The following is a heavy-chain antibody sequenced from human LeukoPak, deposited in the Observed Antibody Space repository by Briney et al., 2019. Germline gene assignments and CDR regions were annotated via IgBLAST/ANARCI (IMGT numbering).Heavy chain of an antibody. CDR3: ARVRGYSYDSSDFDY. D-gene: IGHD5-18*01. CDR2: IYYSGNT. CDR1: DDSISYYY. J-gene: IGHJ4*02. Sequence: SETLSLTCTVSDDSISYYYWSWIWHPPRQGLEWIGKIYYSGNTNYNPSLKSRVTISVDTSKNQFSLKLSPVTAADTAVYYCARVRGYSYDSSDFDYWGQGTLVTVS. V-gene: IGHV4-59*01.